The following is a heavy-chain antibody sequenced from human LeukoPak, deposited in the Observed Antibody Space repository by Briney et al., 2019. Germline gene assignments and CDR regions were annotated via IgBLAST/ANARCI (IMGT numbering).Heavy chain of an antibody. J-gene: IGHJ4*02. CDR1: GYTFTSYY. V-gene: IGHV1-46*03. D-gene: IGHD3-22*01. CDR2: INPSGGST. CDR3: ACDSSGYYLGY. Sequence: GASVKVSCKASGYTFTSYYMHWVRQAPGQGLEWMGIINPSGGSTSYAQKFQGRVTMTEDTSTDTAYTELSSLRSEDTAVYYCACDSSGYYLGYWGQGTLVTVSS.